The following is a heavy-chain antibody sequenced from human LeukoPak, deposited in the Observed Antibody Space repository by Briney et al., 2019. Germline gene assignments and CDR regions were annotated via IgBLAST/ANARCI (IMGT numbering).Heavy chain of an antibody. V-gene: IGHV3-7*01. CDR3: ARDRSASSGWYYFDY. CDR1: GFTFSSYW. CDR2: IKQDGSEK. Sequence: GGSLRLSCAASGFTFSSYWMSWVRQAPRKGLEWVANIKQDGSEKYYVDSVKGRFTISRDNAKNSLYLQMNSLRAEDTAVYYCARDRSASSGWYYFDYWGQGTLVTVSS. D-gene: IGHD6-19*01. J-gene: IGHJ4*02.